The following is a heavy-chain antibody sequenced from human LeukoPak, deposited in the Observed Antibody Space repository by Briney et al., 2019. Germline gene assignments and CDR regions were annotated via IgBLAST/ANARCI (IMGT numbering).Heavy chain of an antibody. D-gene: IGHD3-3*01. V-gene: IGHV1-46*01. CDR3: ATGITIFGVGQYYGMDV. CDR1: GYTFTSYY. CDR2: INPSGGST. Sequence: ASVKVSCKASGYTFTSYYMHSVRQAPGQGLEWMGIINPSGGSTSYAQKFQGRVTMTRDTSTSTVYMELSSLRSEDTAVYYCATGITIFGVGQYYGMDVWGQGTTVTVSS. J-gene: IGHJ6*02.